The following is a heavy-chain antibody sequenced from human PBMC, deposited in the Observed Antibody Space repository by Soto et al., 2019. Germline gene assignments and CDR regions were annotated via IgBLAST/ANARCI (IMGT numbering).Heavy chain of an antibody. CDR2: IIPIFGTA. V-gene: IGHV1-69*06. CDR1: GGTFSSYA. CDR3: VSGSGSSDDAFDI. J-gene: IGHJ3*02. D-gene: IGHD1-26*01. Sequence: SVKVSCKASGGTFSSYAISWVRQAPGQGLEWMGGIIPIFGTANYAQKFQGRVTITADKSTSTAYMELSSLRSGDTAVHYCVSGSGSSDDAFDIWGQGTMVTVSS.